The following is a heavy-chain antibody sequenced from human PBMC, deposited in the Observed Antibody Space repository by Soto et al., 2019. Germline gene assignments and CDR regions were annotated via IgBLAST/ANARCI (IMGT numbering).Heavy chain of an antibody. D-gene: IGHD3-10*01. CDR2: IIPMFGTA. Sequence: QVQLVQSGAEVKKPGSSVKVSCKVSGGPFSDYAVSWVRQAPGQGLEWMGGIIPMFGTANYAQKFQGRVTIAADESTHTAYMELSSLRSEDTAVYYCARVLNYYGSGNYYNRIDYWGQGTLVTVSS. CDR3: ARVLNYYGSGNYYNRIDY. V-gene: IGHV1-69*01. CDR1: GGPFSDYA. J-gene: IGHJ4*02.